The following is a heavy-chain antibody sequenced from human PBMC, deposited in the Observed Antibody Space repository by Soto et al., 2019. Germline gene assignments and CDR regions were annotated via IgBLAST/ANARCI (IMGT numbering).Heavy chain of an antibody. D-gene: IGHD3-3*01. CDR3: ARADWSDYYYYGMDV. Sequence: SSETLSLTCTVSGGSISSGGYYWSWIRQHPGKGLEWIGYIYYSGSTYYNPSLKSRVTISVDTSKNQFSLKLSSVTAADTAVYYCARADWSDYYYYGMDVWGQGTTVTVSS. J-gene: IGHJ6*02. CDR1: GGSISSGGYY. CDR2: IYYSGST. V-gene: IGHV4-31*03.